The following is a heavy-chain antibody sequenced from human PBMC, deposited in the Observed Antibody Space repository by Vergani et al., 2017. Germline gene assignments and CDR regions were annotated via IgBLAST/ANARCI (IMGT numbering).Heavy chain of an antibody. CDR2: ICHTEDT. CDR3: ATIGYRRWGYYLDY. CDR1: GGSISSYY. Sequence: QLQLQESGPGLVKPSETLSLICTVSGGSISSYYWSWIRQPPGKGLEWIGEICHTEDTKYSPSLKSRVTVSVDESRNLFSLRLNSVTAADTAVYYCATIGYRRWGYYLDYWGQGILVTVSS. J-gene: IGHJ4*02. V-gene: IGHV4-59*12. D-gene: IGHD2-2*02.